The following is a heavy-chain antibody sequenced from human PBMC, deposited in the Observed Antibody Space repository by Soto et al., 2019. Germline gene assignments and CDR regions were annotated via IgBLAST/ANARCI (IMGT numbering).Heavy chain of an antibody. CDR3: ATARSYYYGSGSYYKGRWFDP. Sequence: ASVKVSCKVSGYTLTELSMHWVRQAPGKGLEWMGGFDPEDGETIYAQKFQGRVTMTEDTSTDTAYMELSSLRSEDTAVYYCATARSYYYGSGSYYKGRWFDPWGQGTLVTVSS. V-gene: IGHV1-24*01. CDR2: FDPEDGET. J-gene: IGHJ5*02. D-gene: IGHD3-10*01. CDR1: GYTLTELS.